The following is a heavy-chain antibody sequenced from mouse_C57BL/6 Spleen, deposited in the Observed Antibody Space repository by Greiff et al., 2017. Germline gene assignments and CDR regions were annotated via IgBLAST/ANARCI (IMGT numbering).Heavy chain of an antibody. D-gene: IGHD1-1*01. V-gene: IGHV1-50*01. CDR3: ARGVYYGSSYVDYAMDY. CDR1: GYTFTSYW. J-gene: IGHJ4*01. CDR2: IDPSDSYT. Sequence: VQLQQPGAELVKPGASVKLSCKASGYTFTSYWMQWVKQRPGQGLEWIGEIDPSDSYTNYNQKLKGKATLTVDTSSCTAYMQLSSLTSEDSEVYYCARGVYYGSSYVDYAMDYWGQGTSVTVSS.